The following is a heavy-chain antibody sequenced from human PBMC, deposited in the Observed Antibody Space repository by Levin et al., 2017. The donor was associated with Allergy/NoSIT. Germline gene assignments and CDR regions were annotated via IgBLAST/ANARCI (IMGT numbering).Heavy chain of an antibody. CDR2: ISHTSKTI. CDR3: AGRKFYFDGSGYPVFES. CDR1: GVSFRESY. Sequence: LSLTCAASGVSFRESYINWIRQTPEKGLEWLSYISHTSKTIYYAESVKGRFTISRDNAKNSAYLQMDSLRVEDTAVYFCAGRKFYFDGSGYPVFESWGQGILVTVSS. V-gene: IGHV3-11*01. J-gene: IGHJ4*02. D-gene: IGHD3-22*01.